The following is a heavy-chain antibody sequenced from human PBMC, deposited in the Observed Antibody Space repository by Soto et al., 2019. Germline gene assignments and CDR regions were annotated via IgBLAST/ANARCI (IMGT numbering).Heavy chain of an antibody. CDR3: ATLDYGDYYFDY. CDR1: GYTFTSYD. Sequence: ASVKVSCKASGYTFTSYDINWVRQATGQGLAWMGWMNANSGNTGYAQKFQGRVTMTRNTSISTAYMELSSLRSEDTAVYYGATLDYGDYYFDYWGQGTLVTVSS. D-gene: IGHD4-17*01. CDR2: MNANSGNT. J-gene: IGHJ4*02. V-gene: IGHV1-8*01.